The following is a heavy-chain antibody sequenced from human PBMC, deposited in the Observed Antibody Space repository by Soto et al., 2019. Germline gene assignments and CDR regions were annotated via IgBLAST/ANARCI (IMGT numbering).Heavy chain of an antibody. CDR1: GFTFDDYT. V-gene: IGHV3-43*01. Sequence: GGSLRLSCAASGFTFDDYTMHWVRQAPGKGLEWVSLISWDGGSTYYADSVKGRFTISRDNSKNSLYLQMNSLRTEDTALYYCAKDIGGYFPLDYWGQGTLVTVSS. CDR3: AKDIGGYFPLDY. D-gene: IGHD2-21*01. CDR2: ISWDGGST. J-gene: IGHJ4*02.